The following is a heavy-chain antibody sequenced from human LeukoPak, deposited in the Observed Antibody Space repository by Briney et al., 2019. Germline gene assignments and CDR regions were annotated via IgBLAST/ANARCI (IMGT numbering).Heavy chain of an antibody. CDR2: IRYDGTDK. V-gene: IGHV3-30*02. Sequence: GGSLRLSCAASGFTFSSYGMHWVRQAPGKGLEWVAFIRYDGTDKYYADSVKGRFTISRDNSKNTLYLQTNILRAEDTAMYYCVRWENGGNTYGVFDYWGQGTLVTVSS. CDR3: VRWENGGNTYGVFDY. D-gene: IGHD5-18*01. J-gene: IGHJ4*02. CDR1: GFTFSSYG.